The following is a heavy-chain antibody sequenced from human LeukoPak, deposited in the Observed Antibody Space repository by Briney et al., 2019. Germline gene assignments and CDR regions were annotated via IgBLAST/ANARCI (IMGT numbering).Heavy chain of an antibody. CDR1: GFTFDDYA. D-gene: IGHD5-12*01. V-gene: IGHV3-9*01. CDR2: ISWNSGSI. CDR3: AKDTGHVATRRAAFDY. J-gene: IGHJ4*02. Sequence: GRSLRLSCAASGFTFDDYAMHWVRPAPGKGLEWVSGISWNSGSIGYADSVKGRFTISRDNAKNSLYLQMNSLRAEDTALYYCAKDTGHVATRRAAFDYWGQGTLVTVSS.